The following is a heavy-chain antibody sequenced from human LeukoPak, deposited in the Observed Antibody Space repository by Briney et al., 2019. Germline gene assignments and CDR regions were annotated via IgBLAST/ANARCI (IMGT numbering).Heavy chain of an antibody. Sequence: QPGGSLRLSCAASGFTFSSYAMSWVRQAPGKGLEWVSGISGSGGSTYYADSVKGRFTISRDNSKNTLYLQMNSLRAEDTAVYYCAKDRRGRFLEWYITPFDYWGQGTLVTVSS. CDR3: AKDRRGRFLEWYITPFDY. D-gene: IGHD3-3*01. V-gene: IGHV3-23*01. CDR1: GFTFSSYA. J-gene: IGHJ4*02. CDR2: ISGSGGST.